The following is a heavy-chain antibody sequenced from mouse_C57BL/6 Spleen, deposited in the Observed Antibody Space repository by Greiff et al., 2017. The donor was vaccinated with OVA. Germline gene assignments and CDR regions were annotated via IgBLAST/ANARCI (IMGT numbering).Heavy chain of an antibody. J-gene: IGHJ1*03. V-gene: IGHV1-55*01. CDR2: IYPGSGST. CDR1: GYTFTSYW. CDR3: ARWGVVYWYCDV. Sequence: QVQLQQPGAELVKPGASVKMSCKASGYTFTSYWITWVKQRPGQGLEWIGDIYPGSGSTNYNEKFKSKATLTVDTSSSTAYMQLSSLTSEDSAVYYCARWGVVYWYCDVWGTGTTVTVSS. D-gene: IGHD1-1*01.